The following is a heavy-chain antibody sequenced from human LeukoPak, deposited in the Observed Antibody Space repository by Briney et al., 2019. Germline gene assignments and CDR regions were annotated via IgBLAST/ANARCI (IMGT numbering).Heavy chain of an antibody. J-gene: IGHJ6*02. CDR2: INPNSGGT. V-gene: IGHV1-2*02. D-gene: IGHD2-2*01. Sequence: ASVKVSCKASGYTFTGYYMHWVRQAPGQGLEWMGWINPNSGGTNYAQKFQGRVTMTRDTSISTAYMELSRLRSDDTAVYYCATTGYCSSTSCEYGMDVWGQGTTVTVSS. CDR3: ATTGYCSSTSCEYGMDV. CDR1: GYTFTGYY.